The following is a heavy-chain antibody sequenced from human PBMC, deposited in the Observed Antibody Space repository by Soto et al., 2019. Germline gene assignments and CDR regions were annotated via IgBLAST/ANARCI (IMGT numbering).Heavy chain of an antibody. Sequence: QVQLVESGGGVVQPGRSLRLSCAASGFTFSSYAMHWVRQAPGKGLEWVAVISYDGSNKYYADSVKGRFTISRDNSKNTLYLQMNSLRAEDTAVYYCARGAVDTAMVTSYYYYGMDVWGQGTTVTVSS. CDR2: ISYDGSNK. CDR3: ARGAVDTAMVTSYYYYGMDV. CDR1: GFTFSSYA. J-gene: IGHJ6*02. D-gene: IGHD5-18*01. V-gene: IGHV3-30-3*01.